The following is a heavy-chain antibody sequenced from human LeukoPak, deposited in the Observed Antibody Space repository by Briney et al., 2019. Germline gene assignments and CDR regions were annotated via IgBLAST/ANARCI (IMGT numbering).Heavy chain of an antibody. CDR3: ATLSRATPHY. CDR1: GFTFSNYA. J-gene: IGHJ4*02. V-gene: IGHV3-48*03. Sequence: GGSLRLSCADSGFTFSNYAMVWVRQAPGKGLERVSYISSTGRTMYYADSVEGRFTISRDNAKKSLYLQMNSLRAEDTAVYYCATLSRATPHYWGQGTLVTVSS. CDR2: ISSTGRTM.